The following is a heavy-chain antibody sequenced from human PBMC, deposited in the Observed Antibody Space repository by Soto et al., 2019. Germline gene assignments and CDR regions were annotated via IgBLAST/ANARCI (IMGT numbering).Heavy chain of an antibody. Sequence: GGSLRLSCAATGFTFSSYGMHWVRQAPGKGLEWVAVISYDGSNKYYADSVKGRFTISRDNSKNTLYLQMNSLRAEDTAVYYCAKNSGGSTGSFDYWGQGTLVTVSS. CDR2: ISYDGSNK. CDR3: AKNSGGSTGSFDY. CDR1: GFTFSSYG. J-gene: IGHJ4*02. V-gene: IGHV3-30*18. D-gene: IGHD1-1*01.